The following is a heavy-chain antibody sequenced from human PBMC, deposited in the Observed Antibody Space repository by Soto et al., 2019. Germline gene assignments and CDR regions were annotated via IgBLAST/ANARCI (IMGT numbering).Heavy chain of an antibody. CDR2: ISYDGNNK. V-gene: IGHV3-30*18. Sequence: QVQLVESGGGVVQPGTSLRLSCVISGFTFSSYGMYWVRQAPGKGLEWVAVISYDGNNKYYADSVKGRFTISRDNAKNMLYLHMNSLRPEDTAVYYCAKDLGQQLVLNYGMDVWGQGTTVTVSS. CDR1: GFTFSSYG. D-gene: IGHD6-13*01. J-gene: IGHJ6*02. CDR3: AKDLGQQLVLNYGMDV.